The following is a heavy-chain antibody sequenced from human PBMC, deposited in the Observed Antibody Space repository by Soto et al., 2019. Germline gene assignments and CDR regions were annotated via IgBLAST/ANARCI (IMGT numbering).Heavy chain of an antibody. D-gene: IGHD3-22*01. CDR2: ISYDGSNK. CDR3: AKAEGNYYDSSGYQDD. V-gene: IGHV3-30*18. J-gene: IGHJ4*02. Sequence: GGSLRLSCAASGFTFSSYGMHWVRQAPGKGLEWVAVISYDGSNKYYADSVKGRFTISRDNSKNTLYLQMNSLRAEDTAVYYCAKAEGNYYDSSGYQDDWGQGTLVTVSS. CDR1: GFTFSSYG.